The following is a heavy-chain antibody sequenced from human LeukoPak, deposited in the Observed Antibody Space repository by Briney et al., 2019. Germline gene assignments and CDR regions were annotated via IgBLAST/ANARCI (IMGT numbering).Heavy chain of an antibody. D-gene: IGHD1-26*01. J-gene: IGHJ4*02. Sequence: PGGSLRLSCAASEFMFSKYAMSWVRQAPGKGLEWVSAVSASADSTYYADSVKGRFIISRDNSKNTLFLQMNSLRAEDTAVYYCARLHPEYSGSYYSDPFGWTFDYWGQGTLVTVSS. CDR3: ARLHPEYSGSYYSDPFGWTFDY. V-gene: IGHV3-23*01. CDR2: VSASADST. CDR1: EFMFSKYA.